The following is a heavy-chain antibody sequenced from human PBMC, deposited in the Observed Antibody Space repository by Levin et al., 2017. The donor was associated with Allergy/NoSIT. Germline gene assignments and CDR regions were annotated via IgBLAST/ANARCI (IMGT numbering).Heavy chain of an antibody. J-gene: IGHJ4*02. CDR1: GYTFTAHF. Sequence: ASVKVSCKTSGYTFTAHFFHWVRQAPGQGLEWMGWITPNSGGTDYAQKFQGRVTMTRDTSISTTYMELSSLTSDDTAVYYCARGGSNSYFDYWGQGTLVTVSS. V-gene: IGHV1-2*02. D-gene: IGHD4-23*01. CDR2: ITPNSGGT. CDR3: ARGGSNSYFDY.